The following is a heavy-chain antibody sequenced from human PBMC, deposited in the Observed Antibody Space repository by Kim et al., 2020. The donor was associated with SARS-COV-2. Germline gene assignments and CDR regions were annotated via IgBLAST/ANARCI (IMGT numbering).Heavy chain of an antibody. Sequence: GGSLRLSCAASGFTFSSYGMHWVRQAPGKGLEWVAVISYDGSNKYYADSVKGRFTISRDNSKNTLYLQMNSLRAEDTAVYYCAKDFAYGDYDGCMDVWGQGTTVTVSS. CDR2: ISYDGSNK. CDR3: AKDFAYGDYDGCMDV. D-gene: IGHD4-17*01. V-gene: IGHV3-30*18. J-gene: IGHJ6*02. CDR1: GFTFSSYG.